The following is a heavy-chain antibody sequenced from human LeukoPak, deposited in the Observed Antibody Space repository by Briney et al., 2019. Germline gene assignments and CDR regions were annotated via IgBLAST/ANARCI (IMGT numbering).Heavy chain of an antibody. CDR1: GFTFSSYA. Sequence: HPGGSLRLSCAASGFTFSSYAISWVRQAPGKGREWVSATSGSGGTTYYPDSVKGRFPISRDNPKNTLYLQMNSLRAEDRAVYYCASLTLGIAAAGREDIWGQGTMVTVSS. V-gene: IGHV3-23*01. D-gene: IGHD6-13*01. CDR2: TSGSGGTT. J-gene: IGHJ3*02. CDR3: ASLTLGIAAAGREDI.